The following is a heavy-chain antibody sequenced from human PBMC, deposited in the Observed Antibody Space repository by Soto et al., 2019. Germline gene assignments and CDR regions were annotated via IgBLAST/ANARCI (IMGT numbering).Heavy chain of an antibody. D-gene: IGHD2-2*01. CDR2: IYYSGST. CDR3: ARQVVPAAMAVDY. J-gene: IGHJ4*02. CDR1: GGSISSYY. Sequence: PSETLSLTCTVSGGSISSYYWSWIRQPPGKGLEWIGYIYYSGSTNYNPSLKSRVTISVDTSKNQFSLKLSSVTAADTAVYYCARQVVPAAMAVDYWGQGTLVTVSS. V-gene: IGHV4-59*01.